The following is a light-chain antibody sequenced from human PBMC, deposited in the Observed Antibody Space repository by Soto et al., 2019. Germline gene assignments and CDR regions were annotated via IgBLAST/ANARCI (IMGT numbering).Light chain of an antibody. Sequence: SYELTQPPSVSVAPGQTARITCGGSKIGSQSVQWYQHRPGQAPVLVVYDDTARPSGIPERFSGSKSGTSASLAISGLRSEDEADYYCGGWDDSLSGPVFGGGTQLTVL. V-gene: IGLV3-21*02. J-gene: IGLJ2*01. CDR1: KIGSQS. CDR3: GGWDDSLSGPV. CDR2: DDT.